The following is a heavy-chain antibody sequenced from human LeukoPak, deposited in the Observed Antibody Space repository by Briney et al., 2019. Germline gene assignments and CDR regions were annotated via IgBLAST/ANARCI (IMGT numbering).Heavy chain of an antibody. CDR3: AKYTERAFDI. V-gene: IGHV3-23*01. D-gene: IGHD2-2*02. Sequence: PGGSLRLSCAASGFTFSSYAMSWVRQAPGKGLEWVSAISPTGAGTYYADSVKGLFTISRDNSKNTLYLQMNSLRAEDTAVYYCAKYTERAFDIWGQGTMVTVSS. J-gene: IGHJ3*02. CDR2: ISPTGAGT. CDR1: GFTFSSYA.